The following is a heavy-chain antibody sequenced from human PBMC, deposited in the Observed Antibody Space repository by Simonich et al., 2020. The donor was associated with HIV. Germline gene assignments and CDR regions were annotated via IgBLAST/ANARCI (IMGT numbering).Heavy chain of an antibody. Sequence: QVQLQQWGAGLLKPSETLSLTCAVYGGSFSGYYWSWIRQPPGKGLGWIGEINHSGNTNYNPSLKSRVTISVDTSKNQFSLNLSSVTAADTAVYYCAREFVYYGSGLSPSWFDPWGQGTLVTVSS. CDR1: GGSFSGYY. CDR3: AREFVYYGSGLSPSWFDP. V-gene: IGHV4-34*01. J-gene: IGHJ5*02. D-gene: IGHD3-10*01. CDR2: INHSGNT.